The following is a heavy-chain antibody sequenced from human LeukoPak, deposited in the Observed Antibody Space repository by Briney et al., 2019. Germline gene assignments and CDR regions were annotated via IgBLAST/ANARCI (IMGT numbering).Heavy chain of an antibody. Sequence: GGSLRLSCAASGFTFSTYNMNWVRQAPGKGLKWLSSITSSSSYIYYADSVKGRFTISRDNAKNSLYLQMNSLRDEDTAVYYCARDPYSGSYGDYYYYYMDVWGKGTTVTISS. CDR3: ARDPYSGSYGDYYYYYMDV. CDR2: ITSSSSYI. D-gene: IGHD1-26*01. CDR1: GFTFSTYN. J-gene: IGHJ6*03. V-gene: IGHV3-21*01.